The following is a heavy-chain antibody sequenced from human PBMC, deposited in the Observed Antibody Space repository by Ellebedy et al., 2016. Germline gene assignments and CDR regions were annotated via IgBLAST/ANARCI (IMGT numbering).Heavy chain of an antibody. J-gene: IGHJ3*02. CDR3: ASPRAPFYDSKDLDAFDI. Sequence: SETLSLXCTVSDGSISSSSYYWSWIRQPPGKGLEWIGEINHSGSTNYNPSLKSRVTISVDTSKNQFSLKLSSVTAADTAVYYCASPRAPFYDSKDLDAFDIWGQGTMVTVSS. CDR1: DGSISSSSYY. V-gene: IGHV4-39*01. CDR2: INHSGST. D-gene: IGHD3-22*01.